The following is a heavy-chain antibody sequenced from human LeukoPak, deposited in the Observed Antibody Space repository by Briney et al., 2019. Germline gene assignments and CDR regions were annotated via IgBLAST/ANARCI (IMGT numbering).Heavy chain of an antibody. V-gene: IGHV1-8*01. CDR2: MNPNSGNT. Sequence: ASVKVSCKASGYTFTSYDINWVRQATGQGLEWMGWMNPNSGNTGYAQKFQGRVTMTRNTSISTAYMELSSLRSEDTAVYYCARHKMATIEISYYYYGMDVWGQGTTVTV. J-gene: IGHJ6*02. D-gene: IGHD5-24*01. CDR1: GYTFTSYD. CDR3: ARHKMATIEISYYYYGMDV.